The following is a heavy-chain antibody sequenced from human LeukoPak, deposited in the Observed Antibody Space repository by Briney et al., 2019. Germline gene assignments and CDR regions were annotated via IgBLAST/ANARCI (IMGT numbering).Heavy chain of an antibody. J-gene: IGHJ3*02. CDR1: GFTFRSYN. Sequence: GGSLRLSCVASGFTFRSYNMNWVRQAPGTGLEWVSFIDASGNFIQYADSLKGRFTISRDNAQNSLFLQLNSLRVEDTAVYYCARDKGITIRAYDIWGQGTMVTVSS. V-gene: IGHV3-21*06. CDR2: IDASGNFI. CDR3: ARDKGITIRAYDI. D-gene: IGHD5-12*01.